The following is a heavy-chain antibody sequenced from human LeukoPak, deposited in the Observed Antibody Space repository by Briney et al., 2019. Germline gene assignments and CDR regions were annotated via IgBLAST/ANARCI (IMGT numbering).Heavy chain of an antibody. Sequence: GGFLRLSCAASGFTVSSNYMSWVRQAPGKGLEWVSVIYSGGSTYYADSVKGRFTISRDNSKNTLYLQMNSLRAEDTAVYYCARDVYYYDSSGYYQLVDYWGQGTLVTVSS. V-gene: IGHV3-53*01. CDR1: GFTVSSNY. D-gene: IGHD3-22*01. CDR2: IYSGGST. CDR3: ARDVYYYDSSGYYQLVDY. J-gene: IGHJ4*02.